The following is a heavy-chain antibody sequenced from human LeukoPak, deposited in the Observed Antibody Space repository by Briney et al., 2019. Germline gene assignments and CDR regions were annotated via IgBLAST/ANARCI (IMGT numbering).Heavy chain of an antibody. CDR2: ISGSGGST. CDR3: AKGRGYDILTGLGAFDI. D-gene: IGHD3-9*01. J-gene: IGHJ3*02. V-gene: IGHV3-23*01. Sequence: PGGSLRLSCAASGFTFSSYAMSWVRQAPGKGLEWVSAISGSGGSTYYADSVKGRFTISRDNSKNTLYLQMNSLRAEDTAVYYCAKGRGYDILTGLGAFDIWGQGTMVTVSS. CDR1: GFTFSSYA.